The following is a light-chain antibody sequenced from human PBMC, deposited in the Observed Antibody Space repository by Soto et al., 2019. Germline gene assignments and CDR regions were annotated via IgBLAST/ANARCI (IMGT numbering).Light chain of an antibody. Sequence: DIQMTQSPSSLSASVGDRVTITCQASQDISNYVNWYQQKSGKAPKLLIYDASNLETGVPSRFSGSGFGTDFTYTISSLQPEDIATYYCQQYDNLPPPTFGQGTKLEIK. J-gene: IGKJ2*01. CDR3: QQYDNLPPPT. CDR2: DAS. V-gene: IGKV1-33*01. CDR1: QDISNY.